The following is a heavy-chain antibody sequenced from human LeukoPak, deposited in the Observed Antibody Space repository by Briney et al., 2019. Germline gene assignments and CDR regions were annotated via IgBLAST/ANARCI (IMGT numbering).Heavy chain of an antibody. Sequence: GASVKVSCKASGYTFTGYYMHWVRQAPGQGLEWMGWINPNTGGTNYAQKFQGRVTMTRDTAISTAYMELGRLTSDDTAVYYCASYPRYMSSPPFDYWGQGTLATVSS. J-gene: IGHJ4*02. V-gene: IGHV1-2*02. CDR3: ASYPRYMSSPPFDY. D-gene: IGHD5-12*01. CDR2: INPNTGGT. CDR1: GYTFTGYY.